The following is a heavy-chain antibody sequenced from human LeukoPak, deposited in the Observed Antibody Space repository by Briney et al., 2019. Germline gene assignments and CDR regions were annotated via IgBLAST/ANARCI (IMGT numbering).Heavy chain of an antibody. V-gene: IGHV3-7*01. J-gene: IGHJ6*03. Sequence: GGSLRLSCAASGFPFSIYWMSWVRQAPGKGLEWVANIKQDGSEIYYVDSVKGRFTISRDNAKNSLYLQMNSLRAEVTAVYYCARVGFWSGYYTGNYYYMDVWGKGTTVTVSS. CDR2: IKQDGSEI. CDR3: ARVGFWSGYYTGNYYYMDV. D-gene: IGHD3-3*01. CDR1: GFPFSIYW.